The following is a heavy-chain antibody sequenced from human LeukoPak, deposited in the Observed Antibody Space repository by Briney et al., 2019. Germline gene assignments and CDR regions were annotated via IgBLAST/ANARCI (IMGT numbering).Heavy chain of an antibody. CDR2: IYPSDSET. D-gene: IGHD5-18*01. Sequence: GESLKISCKDSGYMFTSYWIAWVRQMPGKGLEWMGIIYPSDSETRYSPSFQGQVTISADKSISTAYLQWSSLKASDTAMYYCARGYLPWSASNAFDIWGQGTMVTVSS. J-gene: IGHJ3*02. V-gene: IGHV5-51*01. CDR3: ARGYLPWSASNAFDI. CDR1: GYMFTSYW.